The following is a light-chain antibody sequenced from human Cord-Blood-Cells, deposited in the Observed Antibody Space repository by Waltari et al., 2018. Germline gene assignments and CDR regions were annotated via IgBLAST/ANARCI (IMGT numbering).Light chain of an antibody. V-gene: IGLV2-8*01. CDR3: SSCAGSNNFV. J-gene: IGLJ1*01. Sequence: QSALTQPPSASGSPGQSVTISCTGTSSDVGGYNYVSWYQQQPGKAHKLMIYEVSKRPARVPDRFSGSKSGNTASLTVSGLQAEDEADYYCSSCAGSNNFVVGTGTKVTVL. CDR1: SSDVGGYNY. CDR2: EVS.